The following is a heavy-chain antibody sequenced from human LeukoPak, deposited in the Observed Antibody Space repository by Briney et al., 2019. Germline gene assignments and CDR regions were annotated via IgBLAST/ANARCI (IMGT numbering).Heavy chain of an antibody. D-gene: IGHD6-19*01. V-gene: IGHV3-7*01. CDR1: GFTFGDFA. CDR3: ARGPAAGNLLGY. CDR2: IKQDGSEK. J-gene: IGHJ4*02. Sequence: GGSLRLSCTTSGFTFGDFAMSWVRQAPGKGLEWVANIKQDGSEKYYMDSVKGRFTISRDNAKNSLFLQMNSLRAEDTAVYYCARGPAAGNLLGYWGQGTLVTVSS.